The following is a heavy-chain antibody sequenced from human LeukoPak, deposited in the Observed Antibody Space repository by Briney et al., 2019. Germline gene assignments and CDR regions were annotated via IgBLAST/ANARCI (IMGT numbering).Heavy chain of an antibody. Sequence: PGGSLRLSCAASGFTFSSYGMHWVRQAPGKGLEWVAVIWYDGSNKYYADSVKGRFTISRDNSKNTLYLQMNSLRAEDTAVYYCARDNQYSSGWPHYWGQGTLVSVSS. J-gene: IGHJ4*02. V-gene: IGHV3-33*01. CDR1: GFTFSSYG. CDR2: IWYDGSNK. D-gene: IGHD6-19*01. CDR3: ARDNQYSSGWPHY.